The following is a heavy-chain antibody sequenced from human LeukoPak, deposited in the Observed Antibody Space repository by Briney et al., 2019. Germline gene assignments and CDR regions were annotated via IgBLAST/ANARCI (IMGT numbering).Heavy chain of an antibody. CDR1: GFTFSSYA. D-gene: IGHD6-13*01. CDR2: LSGRGGSI. V-gene: IGHV3-23*01. Sequence: GGSLRLSCAASGFTFSSYAMSWVRQARGKGLEWVSCLSGRGGSIYYADSVKGRFTISRDNSKNTLYLQMNSLRAEDTAIYYCAKEAVAAAGPFDHWGQGTLVTVSS. J-gene: IGHJ4*02. CDR3: AKEAVAAAGPFDH.